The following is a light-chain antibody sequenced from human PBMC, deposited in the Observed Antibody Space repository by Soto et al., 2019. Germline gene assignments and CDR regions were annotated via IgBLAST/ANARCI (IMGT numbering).Light chain of an antibody. J-gene: IGLJ2*01. CDR1: SSDVGGYNY. CDR2: DVS. Sequence: QSALTQPASVSGSPGQSITISCTGTSSDVGGYNYVSWYQQHPGKAPKLMIYDVSNRPSGVSNRFSGSKSGNTASLTISGLQAEDEADYYCSSYTGSSTPRVVFGGGTKLTVL. CDR3: SSYTGSSTPRVV. V-gene: IGLV2-14*01.